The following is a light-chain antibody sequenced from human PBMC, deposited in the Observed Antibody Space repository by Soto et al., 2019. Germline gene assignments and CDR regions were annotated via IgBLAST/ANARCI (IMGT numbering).Light chain of an antibody. CDR3: SSYTSSSTFGV. J-gene: IGLJ1*01. Sequence: QSALTQPASVSGSPGQSITISCTGTSSDVGGYNYVSWYQQHPVRAPKLLIYDVSYRPSGVSNRFSGFKSGNTAPLTISGLQAEDEAEYYCSSYTSSSTFGVFGTGTKLTVL. CDR2: DVS. CDR1: SSDVGGYNY. V-gene: IGLV2-14*01.